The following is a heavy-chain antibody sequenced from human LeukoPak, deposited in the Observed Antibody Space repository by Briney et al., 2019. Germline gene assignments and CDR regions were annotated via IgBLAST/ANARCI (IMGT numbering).Heavy chain of an antibody. CDR1: GFTFSSYG. D-gene: IGHD6-13*01. CDR2: ISGSGGST. Sequence: GGSLRLSCAASGFTFSSYGVSWVRQAPGKGLEWVSAISGSGGSTYYADSVKGRFTISRDNSKNTLYLQMNSLRAEDTAVYYCAKGPRYSSSWYRGGYCYYYYMDVWGKGTTVTISS. CDR3: AKGPRYSSSWYRGGYCYYYYMDV. V-gene: IGHV3-23*01. J-gene: IGHJ6*03.